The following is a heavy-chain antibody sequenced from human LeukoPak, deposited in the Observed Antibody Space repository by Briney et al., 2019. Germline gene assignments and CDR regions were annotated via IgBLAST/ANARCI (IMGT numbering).Heavy chain of an antibody. J-gene: IGHJ4*02. D-gene: IGHD5-18*01. CDR3: GRDRVGGRGYSLDY. CDR2: INSGGGTI. Sequence: GGSLRLSCAASGFTFSSYSMTWVRQAPGKGLEWVSYINSGGGTIYYADYVKGRFTVSRDNAKNSLYLQMNNLRAEDTALYYCGRDRVGGRGYSLDYLGQGTLVTVSS. V-gene: IGHV3-48*04. CDR1: GFTFSSYS.